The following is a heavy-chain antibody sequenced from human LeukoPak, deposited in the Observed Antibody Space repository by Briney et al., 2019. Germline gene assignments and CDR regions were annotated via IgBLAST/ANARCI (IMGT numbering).Heavy chain of an antibody. CDR2: ISSSSSYI. CDR1: GFTFSSYS. CDR3: ARDQDYGDYVIAY. Sequence: GGSLRLSCAASGFTFSSYSMNWVRQAPGKGLGWVSSISSSSSYIYYADSVKGRFTISRDNAKNSLYLQMNSLRAEDTAVYYCARDQDYGDYVIAYWGQGTLVTVSS. V-gene: IGHV3-21*01. J-gene: IGHJ4*02. D-gene: IGHD4-17*01.